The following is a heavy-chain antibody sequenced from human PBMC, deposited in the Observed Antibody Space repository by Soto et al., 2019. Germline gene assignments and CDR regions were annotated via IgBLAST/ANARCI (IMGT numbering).Heavy chain of an antibody. D-gene: IGHD2-2*01. Sequence: PGGSLRLSCAASGFTFSNAWMSWVRQAPGKGLEWVGRIKSKTDGGTTDYAAPVKGRFTISRDDSKNTLYLQMNSLKTEDTAVYYCTTGLAPAPDVVVPAAMMNNSRFSGANYYYYMDVWGKGTTVTVSS. CDR3: TTGLAPAPDVVVPAAMMNNSRFSGANYYYYMDV. CDR2: IKSKTDGGTT. CDR1: GFTFSNAW. V-gene: IGHV3-15*01. J-gene: IGHJ6*03.